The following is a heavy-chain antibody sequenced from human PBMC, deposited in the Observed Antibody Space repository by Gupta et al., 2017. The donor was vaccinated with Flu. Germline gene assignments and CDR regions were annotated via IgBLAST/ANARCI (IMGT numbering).Heavy chain of an antibody. CDR2: IYYSGST. CDR3: ARQSRVWSTNLGDY. J-gene: IGHJ4*02. V-gene: IGHV4-39*01. Sequence: QLQLQESGPGLVKPSETLSLTCTVSGGSISSSSYYWGWIRQPPGKGLEWIGSIYYSGSTYYNPSRKSRVTISVETSKNQFYLKLSSVTAEDTAVYYCARQSRVWSTNLGDYWGQGNLVTVSS. CDR1: GGSISSSSYY. D-gene: IGHD6-19*01.